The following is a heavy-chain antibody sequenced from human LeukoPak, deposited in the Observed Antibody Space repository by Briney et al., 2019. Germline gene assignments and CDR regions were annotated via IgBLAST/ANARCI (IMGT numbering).Heavy chain of an antibody. CDR1: GFTLSSYA. J-gene: IGHJ4*02. V-gene: IGHV3-23*01. D-gene: IGHD2-2*01. Sequence: GWSLRLSCAASGFTLSSYAMSWVRQAPGKGLEWVSAISGSGGSTYYADSVKGRFTISRDNSKNTLYLQMNSLRAEDTAVYYCAKHVVVPAAIDYWGQGTLVTVSS. CDR2: ISGSGGST. CDR3: AKHVVVPAAIDY.